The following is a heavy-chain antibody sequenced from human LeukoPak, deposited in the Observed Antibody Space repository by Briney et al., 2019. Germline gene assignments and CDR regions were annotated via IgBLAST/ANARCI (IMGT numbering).Heavy chain of an antibody. CDR1: GFTFSSYA. J-gene: IGHJ4*02. Sequence: GGSLRLSCAASGFTFSSYAMSWVRQAPGEGLEWVSAISGSGGSTYYADSVKGRFTISRDNSKNTLYLQMNSLRADDTAVYYCASNSPALTGHWGQATLVTVSS. CDR3: ASNSPALTGH. V-gene: IGHV3-23*01. CDR2: ISGSGGST. D-gene: IGHD3-9*01.